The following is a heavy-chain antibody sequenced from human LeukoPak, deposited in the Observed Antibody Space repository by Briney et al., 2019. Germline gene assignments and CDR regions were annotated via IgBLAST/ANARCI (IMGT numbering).Heavy chain of an antibody. Sequence: ASVKVSCKASGYTFTDYYMHWVRQAPGQGLAWMGWVIPSSGGTTYAEKFQDRVAMTRDTSISTAYMELTRLTSDDTAVYYCAPVNHDHNMFDQWGQGTLVTVSS. CDR1: GYTFTDYY. CDR3: APVNHDHNMFDQ. J-gene: IGHJ4*02. CDR2: VIPSSGGT. D-gene: IGHD1-14*01. V-gene: IGHV1-2*02.